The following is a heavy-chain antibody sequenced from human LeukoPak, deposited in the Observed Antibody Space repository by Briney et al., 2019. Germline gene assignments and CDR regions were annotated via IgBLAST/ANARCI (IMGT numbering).Heavy chain of an antibody. CDR1: GGSISSSSYY. CDR3: ARHADYYDSSGYDWGMIDY. CDR2: IYYSGST. D-gene: IGHD3-22*01. V-gene: IGHV4-39*01. J-gene: IGHJ4*02. Sequence: KASETLSLTCTVSGGSISSSSYYWGWIRQPPGKGLEWIGSIYYSGSTYYNPSLKSRVTISVDTSKNQFSLKLSSVTAADTAVYYCARHADYYDSSGYDWGMIDYWGQGTLVTVSS.